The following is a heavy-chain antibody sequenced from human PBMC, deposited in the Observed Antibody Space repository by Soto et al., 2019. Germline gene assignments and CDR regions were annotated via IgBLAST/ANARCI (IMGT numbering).Heavy chain of an antibody. V-gene: IGHV1-69*13. CDR1: GYTFNSYG. D-gene: IGHD3-10*01. Sequence: SVKVSCKASGYTFNSYGLSWVRQAPGQGLEWMGGIVPIFGKANLAEKFQDRVTITADESTSTAYMELSSLRSEDTAVYYCARGRDGSNYYFDYWG. CDR3: ARGRDGSNYYFDY. CDR2: IVPIFGKA. J-gene: IGHJ4*01.